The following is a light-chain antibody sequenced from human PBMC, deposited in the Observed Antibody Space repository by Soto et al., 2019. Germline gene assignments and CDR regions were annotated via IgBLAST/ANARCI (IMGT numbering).Light chain of an antibody. CDR1: ESISTW. V-gene: IGKV1-5*03. J-gene: IGKJ5*01. CDR2: KAS. Sequence: EIKMTQSLSTLSAYVGDRVIITCRASESISTWLAWYHQKSGQAPKLLISKASSLETGVPSRFSGSGSGTEFTLTISTLQPDDFATYYCQQYNTYPVTFGQGTLPE. CDR3: QQYNTYPVT.